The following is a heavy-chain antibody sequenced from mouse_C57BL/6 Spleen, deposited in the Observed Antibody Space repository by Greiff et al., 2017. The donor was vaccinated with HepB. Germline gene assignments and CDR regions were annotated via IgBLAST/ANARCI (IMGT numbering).Heavy chain of an antibody. CDR1: GYTFTSYW. CDR3: ARGANGYSDY. CDR2: IDPSDSYT. V-gene: IGHV1-69*01. Sequence: VQLQQPGAELVMPGASVKLSCKASGYTFTSYWMHWVKQRPGQGLEWIGEIDPSDSYTNYNQKFKGKSTLTVDKSSSTAYMQLSSLTSEDSAVYSCARGANGYSDYWGQGTTLTVSS. J-gene: IGHJ2*01. D-gene: IGHD2-3*01.